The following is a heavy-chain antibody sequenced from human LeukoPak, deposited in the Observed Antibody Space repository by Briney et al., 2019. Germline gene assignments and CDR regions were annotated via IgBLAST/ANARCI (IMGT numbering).Heavy chain of an antibody. J-gene: IGHJ6*04. CDR3: AELGITMIGGV. V-gene: IGHV3-20*04. CDR2: ISWNSGSI. D-gene: IGHD3-10*02. Sequence: GGSLRLSCAASGFTFDDYGMSWVRQTPGKGLEWVSGISWNSGSIGYADSVKGRFTISRDNAKNSLYLQMNSLRAEDTAVYYCAELGITMIGGVWGKGTTVTISS. CDR1: GFTFDDYG.